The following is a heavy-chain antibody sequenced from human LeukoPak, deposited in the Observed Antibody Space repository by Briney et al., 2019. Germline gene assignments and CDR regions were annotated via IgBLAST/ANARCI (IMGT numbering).Heavy chain of an antibody. V-gene: IGHV3-9*01. D-gene: IGHD3-22*01. CDR2: ISWNSGSI. CDR3: AKAFNYYDSSGYYSVDAFDI. Sequence: GGSLRLSCAASGFTFDDYAMHWVRQAPGKGLEWVSGISWNSGSIGYADSVKGRFTISRDNAKNSLYLQMNSLRAEDTALYYCAKAFNYYDSSGYYSVDAFDIWGQGTMVTVSS. CDR1: GFTFDDYA. J-gene: IGHJ3*02.